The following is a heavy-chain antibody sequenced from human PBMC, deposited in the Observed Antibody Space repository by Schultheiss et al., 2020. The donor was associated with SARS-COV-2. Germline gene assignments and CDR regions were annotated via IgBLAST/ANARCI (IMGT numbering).Heavy chain of an antibody. J-gene: IGHJ5*02. V-gene: IGHV4-38-2*01. CDR1: GYSISSGYY. CDR3: ANRPGDCSGGSCYSGVEWWFDP. CDR2: IYHSGST. Sequence: SETLSLTCAVSGYSISSGYYWGWIRQPPGKGLEWIGYIYHSGSTYYNPSLKSRVTISVDRSKNQFSLKLSSVTAADTAVYYCANRPGDCSGGSCYSGVEWWFDPWGQGTLVTVSS. D-gene: IGHD2-15*01.